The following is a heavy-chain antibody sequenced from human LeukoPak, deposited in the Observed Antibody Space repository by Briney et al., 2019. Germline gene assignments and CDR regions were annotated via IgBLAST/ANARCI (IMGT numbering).Heavy chain of an antibody. CDR1: GYTFTGYY. Sequence: GASVKVSCKASGYTFTGYYTHLVRQAPGQGLEWMGRINPNSGGTNYAQKFQGRVTMTRDTSISTAYMELSRLRSDDTAVYYCARGTDSSGRFKYWGQGTLVTVSS. J-gene: IGHJ4*02. D-gene: IGHD6-19*01. V-gene: IGHV1-2*06. CDR2: INPNSGGT. CDR3: ARGTDSSGRFKY.